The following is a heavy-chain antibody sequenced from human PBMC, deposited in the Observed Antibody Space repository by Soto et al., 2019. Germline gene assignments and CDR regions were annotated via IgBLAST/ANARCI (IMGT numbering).Heavy chain of an antibody. Sequence: SETLSLTCTGAISTYDCNWIRQPPGKGLEWIGYIFNSRSTNYNPSLKSRVTMSLETSKNQFSLKLDSVTAADTAMYYCASEGAGRAPINIWGPGTMVTVSS. D-gene: IGHD2-21*01. CDR1: AISTYD. V-gene: IGHV4-59*01. CDR3: ASEGAGRAPINI. CDR2: IFNSRST. J-gene: IGHJ3*02.